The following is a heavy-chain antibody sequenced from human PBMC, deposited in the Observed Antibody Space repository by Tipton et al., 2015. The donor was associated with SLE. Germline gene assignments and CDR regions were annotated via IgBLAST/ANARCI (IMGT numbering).Heavy chain of an antibody. V-gene: IGHV4-61*01. D-gene: IGHD2-15*01. CDR3: ARDSVGFDH. CDR2: IYYNGGS. Sequence: TLSLTCTVSSASVSSGSYYWSWIRQPPGQGLEWLGQIYYNGGSNTNPSLESRVTISLDTSRNQFSLSLTSVTAADTAGYYCARDSVGFDHWGQGALVTVSS. CDR1: SASVSSGSYY. J-gene: IGHJ4*02.